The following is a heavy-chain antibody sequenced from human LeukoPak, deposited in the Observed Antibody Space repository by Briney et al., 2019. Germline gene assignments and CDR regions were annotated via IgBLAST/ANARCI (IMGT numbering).Heavy chain of an antibody. CDR3: LGSADRG. J-gene: IGHJ4*02. Sequence: PGGSLRLSCADSGFTFSSHWMNWVRQAPGRGLEWVGNINPDGSETYYVDSTKGRFTISRDNAKDSVYLQMNTPRVEDTAVYYCLGSADRGWGQGTLVTVSS. D-gene: IGHD6-25*01. V-gene: IGHV3-7*01. CDR2: INPDGSET. CDR1: GFTFSSHW.